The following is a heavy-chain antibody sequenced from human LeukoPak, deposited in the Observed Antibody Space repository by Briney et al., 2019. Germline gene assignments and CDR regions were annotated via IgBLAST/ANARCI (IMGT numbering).Heavy chain of an antibody. CDR1: GFSFTGAW. CDR2: ISGSSDYI. V-gene: IGHV3-21*06. Sequence: TGGSLRLSCAASGFSFTGAWMNWVRQAPGKGLQWVSSISGSSDYIYYADSLEGRFTLSRDNAKNSVYLQMSGLRVEDTAVYYCAKSFGWYFDLWGRGTLVTVSS. D-gene: IGHD3-10*01. J-gene: IGHJ2*01. CDR3: AKSFGWYFDL.